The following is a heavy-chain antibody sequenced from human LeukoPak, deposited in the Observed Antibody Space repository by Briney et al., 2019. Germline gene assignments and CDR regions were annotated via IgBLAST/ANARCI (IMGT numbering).Heavy chain of an antibody. V-gene: IGHV3-48*01. CDR1: GFTVSSYS. J-gene: IGHJ4*02. CDR3: ARDQEGFDY. Sequence: GGSLRLSCAASGFTVSSYSMNWVRQVPGKGLEWVSHISSSGSMIWYGESVKGRFTISRDSAKNSLHLQMNSLRAEDTAVYYCARDQEGFDYWGQGTLVTVSS. CDR2: ISSSGSMI.